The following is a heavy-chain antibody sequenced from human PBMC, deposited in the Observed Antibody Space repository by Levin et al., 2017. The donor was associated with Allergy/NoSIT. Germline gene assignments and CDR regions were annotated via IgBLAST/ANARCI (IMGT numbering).Heavy chain of an antibody. D-gene: IGHD6-19*01. CDR1: GYTFTDYG. V-gene: IGHV1-18*01. CDR3: ARDRNSGWYPFEY. J-gene: IGHJ4*02. CDR2: ISTHDGKT. Sequence: DGSVKVSCKASGYTFTDYGISWVRQAPGQGLEWMGWISTHDGKTRYAQKVQGRVTLTTDTSTSTAYMELRSLRSDDTALYYCARDRNSGWYPFEYWGQGTLVTVSS.